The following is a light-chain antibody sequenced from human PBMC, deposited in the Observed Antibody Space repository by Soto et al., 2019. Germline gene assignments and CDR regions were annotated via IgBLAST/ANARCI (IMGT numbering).Light chain of an antibody. CDR3: QQYGSSRWT. V-gene: IGKV3-20*01. CDR1: QSVSSNY. CDR2: GAS. J-gene: IGKJ1*01. Sequence: ENVLTQSPGTPSLSPGERATLSCRASQSVSSNYLAWYQQKPGQAPRLLVYGASSRATGIPDRFSGSGSGTDFTLTISRLEPEDFAVYYCQQYGSSRWTFGQGTKVDIK.